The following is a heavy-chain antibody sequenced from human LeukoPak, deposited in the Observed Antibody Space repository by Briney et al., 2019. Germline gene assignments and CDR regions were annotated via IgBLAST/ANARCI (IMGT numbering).Heavy chain of an antibody. J-gene: IGHJ4*02. V-gene: IGHV4-38-2*02. Sequence: SETLSLTCTVSGYSISSGYYWGWIRQPPGKGLEWIGEIYHSGSTNYNPSLKSRVTISVDKSKNQFSLKLSSVTAADTAVYYCASLIPSSGTDYWGQGTLVTVSS. CDR2: IYHSGST. CDR3: ASLIPSSGTDY. D-gene: IGHD3-22*01. CDR1: GYSISSGYY.